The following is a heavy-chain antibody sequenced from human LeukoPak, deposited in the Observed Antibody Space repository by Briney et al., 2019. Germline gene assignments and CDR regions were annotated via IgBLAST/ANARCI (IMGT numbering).Heavy chain of an antibody. D-gene: IGHD5-18*01. CDR2: IIPIFGTA. V-gene: IGHV1-69*06. CDR3: ARVAVDTAMARYYYYYMDV. J-gene: IGHJ6*03. Sequence: EASVKVSCKASGGTFSSYAISWVRQAPGQGLEWMGGIIPIFGTANYAQKFQGRVTITADKSTSTAYMELSSLRSEDTAVYYCARVAVDTAMARYYYYYMDVWGKGTTVTVSS. CDR1: GGTFSSYA.